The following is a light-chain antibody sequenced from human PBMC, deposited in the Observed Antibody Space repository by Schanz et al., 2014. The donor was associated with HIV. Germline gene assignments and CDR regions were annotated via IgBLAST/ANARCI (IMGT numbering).Light chain of an antibody. CDR3: QQYNNWPRT. CDR2: DAS. CDR1: QSVSSN. V-gene: IGKV3-15*01. J-gene: IGKJ1*01. Sequence: EIVLTQSPGTLSLSPGERATVSCRASQSVSSNLAWYQQKLGQAPRLLIYDASTRATGIPARFSGRGSGTEFTLTISSLQSEDFAVYYCQQYNNWPRTFGQGTKVEF.